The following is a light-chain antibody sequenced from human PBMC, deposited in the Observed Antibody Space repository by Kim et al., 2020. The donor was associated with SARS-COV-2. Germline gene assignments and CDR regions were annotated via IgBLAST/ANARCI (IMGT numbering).Light chain of an antibody. CDR1: QDIRHD. Sequence: SSVGDRVTIICRASQDIRHDLAWYQQKPGEHPKRLIYSASKLQSGVPSRFSGSGSGTQFTLTISNLQPDDFATYYCLQNNNNPLTFGGGTKVDIK. V-gene: IGKV1-17*02. J-gene: IGKJ4*01. CDR2: SAS. CDR3: LQNNNNPLT.